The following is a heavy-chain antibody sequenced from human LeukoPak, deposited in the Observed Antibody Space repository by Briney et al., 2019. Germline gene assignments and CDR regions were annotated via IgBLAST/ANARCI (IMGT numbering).Heavy chain of an antibody. Sequence: SETLSLTCTVSGGSISSYYWSWIRQPPGKGLEWIGYIYYSGSTKYNPSLKSRVTISVDTSKNQFSLKLSSVTAADTAVYYCAGSELLWFGELLDLDYWGQGTLVTVSS. CDR2: IYYSGST. J-gene: IGHJ4*02. D-gene: IGHD3-10*01. CDR3: AGSELLWFGELLDLDY. CDR1: GGSISSYY. V-gene: IGHV4-59*08.